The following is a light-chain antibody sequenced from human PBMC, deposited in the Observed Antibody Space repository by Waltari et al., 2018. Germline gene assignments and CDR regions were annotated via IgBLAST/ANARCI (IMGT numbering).Light chain of an antibody. J-gene: IGKJ2*01. CDR2: AAS. CDR3: QQSYSTPRT. CDR1: QSISNY. Sequence: DIQMTQSPSSLSTSVGDRVTITFRASQSISNYLNWYQQKPGKAPKLLIYAASTLQSGVPSRFSGSGSGTDFTLTISSLQPEDFVTYYCQQSYSTPRTFGQGTRLEIK. V-gene: IGKV1-39*01.